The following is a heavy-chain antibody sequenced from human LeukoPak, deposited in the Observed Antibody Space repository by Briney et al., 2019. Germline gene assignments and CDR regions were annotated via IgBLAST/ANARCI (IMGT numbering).Heavy chain of an antibody. CDR2: ISSSSSTI. V-gene: IGHV3-48*02. D-gene: IGHD3-22*01. CDR1: GFTFSSYS. J-gene: IGHJ3*02. CDR3: ARDRPRPSTPPHSYYYDSSASGAFDI. Sequence: GGSLRLSCAASGFTFSSYSMNWVRQAPGKGLEWVSYISSSSSTIYYADSVKGRFTISRDNAKNSLYLQMNSLRDEDTAVYYCARDRPRPSTPPHSYYYDSSASGAFDIWGQGTMVTVSS.